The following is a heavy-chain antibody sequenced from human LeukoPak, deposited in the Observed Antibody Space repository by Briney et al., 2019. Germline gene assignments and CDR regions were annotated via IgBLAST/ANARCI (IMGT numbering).Heavy chain of an antibody. CDR2: ISSHSRTI. CDR1: GLTLSTYS. V-gene: IGHV3-48*01. Sequence: GGSLRLPCAASGLTLSTYSMNWVRQAPGKGLEWVSYISSHSRTIYYADSVKGRFTVSRDNAKNSLFLQMDSLRAEDTAVYYCASLLRDILPFFDYWGQGTLVTVSS. J-gene: IGHJ4*02. CDR3: ASLLRDILPFFDY.